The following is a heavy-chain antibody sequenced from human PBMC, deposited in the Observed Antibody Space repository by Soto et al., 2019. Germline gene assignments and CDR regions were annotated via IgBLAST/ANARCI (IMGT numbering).Heavy chain of an antibody. V-gene: IGHV4-30-4*02. CDR3: AKEPISITIYGVNGMDV. D-gene: IGHD3-3*01. Sequence: PSETLSLTCTVSGGSISSGDYYWSWIRQPPGKGLEWIGYIYYSGSTYYNPSLKSRVTISVDTSKNQFSLKLSSVTAADTAVYYCAKEPISITIYGVNGMDVWGKWTMVTVSS. CDR2: IYYSGST. CDR1: GGSISSGDYY. J-gene: IGHJ6*04.